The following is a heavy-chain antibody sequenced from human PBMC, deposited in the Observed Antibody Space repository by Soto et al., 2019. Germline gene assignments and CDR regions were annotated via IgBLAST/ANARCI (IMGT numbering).Heavy chain of an antibody. CDR1: GSTFSSYA. CDR2: IWYDGTKK. J-gene: IGHJ4*02. CDR3: ASQFYDVLPAWGPVDY. D-gene: IGHD3-9*01. Sequence: QVQLVESGGGVVQPGRSLRLSCAGSGSTFSSYAIHWVRQAPGKGLEWVAMIWYDGTKKYYADSVKGRFTVSRDNSKNTVYLQMNSLRVEDTAVYHCASQFYDVLPAWGPVDYWGQGTLVIVSS. V-gene: IGHV3-33*01.